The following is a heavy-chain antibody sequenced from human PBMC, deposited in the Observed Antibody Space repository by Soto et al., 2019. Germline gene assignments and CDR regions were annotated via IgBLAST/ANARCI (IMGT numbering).Heavy chain of an antibody. CDR3: ARQVTGTTLSRTGEFDY. CDR2: IYYSGST. J-gene: IGHJ4*02. D-gene: IGHD1-20*01. CDR1: GGSISSYY. Sequence: SETLSLTCTVSGGSISSYYWSWIRQPPGKGLEWIGYIYYSGSTNYNPSLKSRVTISVDTSKNQFSLKLSSVTAADTAVYYCARQVTGTTLSRTGEFDYWGQGTLVTVSS. V-gene: IGHV4-59*08.